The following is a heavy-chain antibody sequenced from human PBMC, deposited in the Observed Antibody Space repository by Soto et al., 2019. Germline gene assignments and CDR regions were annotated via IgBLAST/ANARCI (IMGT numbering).Heavy chain of an antibody. J-gene: IGHJ4*02. Sequence: EVQVLESGGGLVQPGGSLRLSCAASGFTFSSYAMSWVRQSPGQGLEWVSAISGSGSNPYYAASVKGRFTSSRDNSKNTLYLQMNSLRAEDTALDYGAKTASMTIRDGFDHWCQGTLVTVSS. CDR2: ISGSGSNP. CDR3: AKTASMTIRDGFDH. V-gene: IGHV3-23*01. D-gene: IGHD4-17*01. CDR1: GFTFSSYA.